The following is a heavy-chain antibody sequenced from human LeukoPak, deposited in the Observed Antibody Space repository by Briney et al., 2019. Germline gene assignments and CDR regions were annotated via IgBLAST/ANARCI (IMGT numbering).Heavy chain of an antibody. CDR1: GFSLSIRGVG. CDR3: AKFNYYDTSGYGMGNWFDP. CDR2: IYWDDDK. D-gene: IGHD3-22*01. J-gene: IGHJ5*02. V-gene: IGHV2-5*02. Sequence: SGPTLVRPTQTLTLTCTFSGFSLSIRGVGVGWIRQPPGKALEWLAIIYWDDDKSYSPSLKNRLTITKDTSKNQVALTMTNMDPVDTATYYCAKFNYYDTSGYGMGNWFDPWGQGILVTVSS.